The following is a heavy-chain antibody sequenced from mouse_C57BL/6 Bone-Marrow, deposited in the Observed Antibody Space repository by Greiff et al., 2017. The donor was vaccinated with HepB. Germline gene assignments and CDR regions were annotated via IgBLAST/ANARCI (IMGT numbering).Heavy chain of an antibody. D-gene: IGHD1-1*01. CDR2: INYDGSST. V-gene: IGHV5-16*01. J-gene: IGHJ1*03. CDR3: ARDHHYYGSSYWYFDV. Sequence: EVHLVESEGGLVQPGSSMKLSCTASGFTFSDYYMAWVRQVPEKGLEWVANINYDGSSTYYLDSLKSRFIISRDNAKNILYLQMSSLKSEDTATYYCARDHHYYGSSYWYFDVWGTGTTVTVSS. CDR1: GFTFSDYY.